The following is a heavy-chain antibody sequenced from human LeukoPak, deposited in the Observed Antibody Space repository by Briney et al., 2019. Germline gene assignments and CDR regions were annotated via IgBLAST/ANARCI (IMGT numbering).Heavy chain of an antibody. CDR2: IIPIFGTA. D-gene: IGHD3-22*01. CDR3: AREYYYDSSGYYHFDY. CDR1: GGTFSSYA. Sequence: SVKVSCRASGGTFSSYAISWVRQAPGQGLEWMGGIIPIFGTANYAQKFQGRVTITADESTSTAYMELSSLRSEDTAVYYCAREYYYDSSGYYHFDYWGQGTLVTVSS. V-gene: IGHV1-69*13. J-gene: IGHJ4*02.